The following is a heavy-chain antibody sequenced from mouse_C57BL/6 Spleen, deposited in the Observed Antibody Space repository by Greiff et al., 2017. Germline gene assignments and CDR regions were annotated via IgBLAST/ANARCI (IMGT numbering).Heavy chain of an antibody. Sequence: QVQLQQPGAELVKPGASVKMSCKASGYTFTSYWITWVKQRPGQGLEWIGDIYPGSGSTNYNEKFKSKATLTVDTSSSTAYMQLSSLTSEDSAVYYCARFTTVVATPYYYAMDYWGQGTSVTVSS. J-gene: IGHJ4*01. CDR2: IYPGSGST. CDR3: ARFTTVVATPYYYAMDY. D-gene: IGHD1-1*01. CDR1: GYTFTSYW. V-gene: IGHV1-55*01.